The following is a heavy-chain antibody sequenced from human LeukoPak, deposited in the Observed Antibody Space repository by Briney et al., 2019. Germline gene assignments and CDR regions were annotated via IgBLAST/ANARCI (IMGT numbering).Heavy chain of an antibody. D-gene: IGHD6-13*01. CDR1: GFTFSSYW. CDR3: ARMRSSSWCDY. V-gene: IGHV3-7*01. CDR2: IKQDGSEK. J-gene: IGHJ4*02. Sequence: GGSLRLSCAASGFTFSSYWMSWVRQAPGKGLEWVANIKQDGSEKYYVDSAKGRFTISRDNAKNSLYLQMNSLRAEDTAVYYCARMRSSSWCDYWGQGTLVTVSS.